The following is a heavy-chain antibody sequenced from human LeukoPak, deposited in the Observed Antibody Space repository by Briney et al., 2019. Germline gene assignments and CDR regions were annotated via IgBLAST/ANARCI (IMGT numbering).Heavy chain of an antibody. J-gene: IGHJ4*02. D-gene: IGHD3-22*01. V-gene: IGHV3-64*01. CDR1: GFTFSSYA. CDR2: ISSNGGST. Sequence: GGSLRLSCAASGFTFSSYAMHWVRQAPGKGLEYVSAISSNGGSTYYANSVKGRFTISRDNSKNTLYLQMGSLRAEDMAVYYCARGYYDSSGYYYYWGQGTLVTVSS. CDR3: ARGYYDSSGYYYY.